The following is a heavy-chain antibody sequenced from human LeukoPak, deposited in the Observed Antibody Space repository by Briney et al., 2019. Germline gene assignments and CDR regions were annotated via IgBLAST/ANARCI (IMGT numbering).Heavy chain of an antibody. CDR1: GGTFSSYA. Sequence: ASVKVSCKASGGTFSSYAISWVRQAPGQGLEWMGGIIPIFGTANYAQKFQGRVTITADESTSTAYMELSSLRSEDTAVYYCARDRHSGSYELDAFDIWGQGTMVTVSS. D-gene: IGHD1-26*01. CDR2: IIPIFGTA. V-gene: IGHV1-69*13. CDR3: ARDRHSGSYELDAFDI. J-gene: IGHJ3*02.